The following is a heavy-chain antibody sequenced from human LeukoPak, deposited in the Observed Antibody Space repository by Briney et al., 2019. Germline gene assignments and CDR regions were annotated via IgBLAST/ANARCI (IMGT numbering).Heavy chain of an antibody. CDR1: GGSISSGSYY. CDR2: IYTSGST. V-gene: IGHV4-61*02. D-gene: IGHD4-11*01. CDR3: ARDPDYDAFDI. J-gene: IGHJ3*02. Sequence: SQTLSLTCTVSGGSISSGSYYWSWIRQPAGKGLEWIGRIYTSGSTNYNPSLKSRVTMSVDTSKDRFSLKLRSVTAADTAVYYCARDPDYDAFDIWGQGTMVTVSS.